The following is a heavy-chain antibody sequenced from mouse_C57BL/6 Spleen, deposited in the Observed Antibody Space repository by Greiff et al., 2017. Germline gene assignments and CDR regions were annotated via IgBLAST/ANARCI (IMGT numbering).Heavy chain of an antibody. CDR2: ISYDGSN. CDR1: GYSITSGYY. J-gene: IGHJ4*01. Sequence: EVQLLESGPGLVKPSQSLSLTCSVTGYSITSGYYSNWIRQFPGNKLGWMGYISYDGSNNYNPSLKNRISLTLATSKNQFFLKLNSVTTEATATYYFASGGMYDYDYAMDYWGQGTSVTVSS. V-gene: IGHV3-6*01. CDR3: ASGGMYDYDYAMDY. D-gene: IGHD2-4*01.